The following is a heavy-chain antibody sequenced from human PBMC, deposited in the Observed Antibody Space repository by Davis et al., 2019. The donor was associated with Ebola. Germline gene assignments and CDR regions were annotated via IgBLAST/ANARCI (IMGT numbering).Heavy chain of an antibody. Sequence: GESLKISCAASGFTFSGSAMHWVRQASGKGLEWVGRIRSKANSYATAYAASVKGRFTISRDDSKNTAYLQMNSLKTEDTAVYYCTTGGSSWDYWGQGTLVTVSS. CDR1: GFTFSGSA. D-gene: IGHD6-13*01. J-gene: IGHJ4*02. CDR2: IRSKANSYAT. V-gene: IGHV3-73*01. CDR3: TTGGSSWDY.